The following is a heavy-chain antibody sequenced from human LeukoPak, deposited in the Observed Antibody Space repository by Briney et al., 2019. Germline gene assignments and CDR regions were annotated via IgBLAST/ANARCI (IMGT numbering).Heavy chain of an antibody. Sequence: SETLSLTCVVSGDSVSSTNYYWGWIRQPPGKGLEWIGTTHYSGNTYYNPSLKSRVTISLDTSKNQFSLRLNSVTAADTAVYYCARAHSCVLRFLECHGWFDPWGQGTLVTVSS. D-gene: IGHD3-3*01. CDR1: GDSVSSTNYY. J-gene: IGHJ5*02. CDR3: ARAHSCVLRFLECHGWFDP. V-gene: IGHV4-39*07. CDR2: THYSGNT.